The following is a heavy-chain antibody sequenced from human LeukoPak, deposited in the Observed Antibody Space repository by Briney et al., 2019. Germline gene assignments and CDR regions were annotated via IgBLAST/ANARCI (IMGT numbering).Heavy chain of an antibody. V-gene: IGHV3-66*01. Sequence: PGGSLRLSCAASGFTVSSNYMSWVRQAPGKGLEWVSVIYSGGSTYYADSVKGRFTISRDNSKNTLYLQMNSLRAEDTAVYYCARSPRSALNYYYYGMDVWGQGTTVTVSS. J-gene: IGHJ6*02. CDR3: ARSPRSALNYYYYGMDV. CDR1: GFTVSSNY. CDR2: IYSGGST.